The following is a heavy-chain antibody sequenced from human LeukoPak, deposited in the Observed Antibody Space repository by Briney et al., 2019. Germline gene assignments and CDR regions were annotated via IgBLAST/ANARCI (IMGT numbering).Heavy chain of an antibody. CDR2: IRNDGLTQ. D-gene: IGHD4-17*01. CDR3: ARHGDDCFDL. V-gene: IGHV3-7*01. J-gene: IGHJ4*02. CDR1: GFTFSSRW. Sequence: GGSLELSCAASGFTFSSRWMGWVRQAPGKGLEWVANIRNDGLTQYYLDSVKGRFTISRDNAKDSLSLQMNSLRAEDTAVYFCARHGDDCFDLWGQGTLVTVSS.